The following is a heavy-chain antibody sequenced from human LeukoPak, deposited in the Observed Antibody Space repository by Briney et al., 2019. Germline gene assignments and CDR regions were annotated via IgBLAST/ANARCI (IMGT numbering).Heavy chain of an antibody. J-gene: IGHJ6*02. CDR1: GFTFSSYD. D-gene: IGHD3-9*01. V-gene: IGHV3-13*01. Sequence: GGSLRLSCAASGFTFSSYDMHWVRQGTGKALEWVSAIGTAGDTYYPGSVKGRFTISRENAKNSLYLQMNSLRAGDTAVYYCARGSPPTYDILTGYRYYYYGMDAWGQGTTVTVSS. CDR3: ARGSPPTYDILTGYRYYYYGMDA. CDR2: IGTAGDT.